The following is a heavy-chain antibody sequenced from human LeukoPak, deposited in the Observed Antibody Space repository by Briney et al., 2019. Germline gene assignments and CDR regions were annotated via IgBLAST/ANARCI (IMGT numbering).Heavy chain of an antibody. CDR1: GGTFSSYA. CDR3: ARSLGYCSSTSCSVYAFDI. D-gene: IGHD2-2*01. J-gene: IGHJ3*02. CDR2: IIPIFGTA. V-gene: IGHV1-69*13. Sequence: ASVKVSCKASGGTFSSYAISRVRQAPGQGLEWMGGIIPIFGTANYAQKFQGRVTITADESTSTAYMELSSLRSEDTAVYYCARSLGYCSSTSCSVYAFDIWGQGTMVTVSS.